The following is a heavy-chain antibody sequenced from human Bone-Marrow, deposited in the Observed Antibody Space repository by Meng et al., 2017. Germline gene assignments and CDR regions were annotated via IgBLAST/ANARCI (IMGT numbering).Heavy chain of an antibody. V-gene: IGHV1-18*04. J-gene: IGHJ4*02. CDR3: ATRGNPYLDR. CDR2: INIYNGIT. Sequence: QGQVVQSGAEVKKPGASVNVSCKVSDYTLTSDGFSWVRQAPGQGLQWMGWINIYNGITNYGRNFQGRVTLTTDTSTSTGYMELSSLTSDDTAVYYCATRGNPYLDRWGQGTLVTVSS. CDR1: DYTLTSDG.